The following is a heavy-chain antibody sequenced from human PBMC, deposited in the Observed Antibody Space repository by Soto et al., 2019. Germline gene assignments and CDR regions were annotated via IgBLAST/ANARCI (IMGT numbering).Heavy chain of an antibody. Sequence: GGSLRLSCAASGFTFSSYAMHWVRQAPGKGLEWVAVISYDGSNKYYADSVKGRFTISRDNSKNTLYLQMNSLRAEDTAVYYCAKGGYSYGYSQVPYYFDYWGQGTLVTVSS. CDR1: GFTFSSYA. CDR2: ISYDGSNK. J-gene: IGHJ4*02. CDR3: AKGGYSYGYSQVPYYFDY. D-gene: IGHD5-18*01. V-gene: IGHV3-30-3*01.